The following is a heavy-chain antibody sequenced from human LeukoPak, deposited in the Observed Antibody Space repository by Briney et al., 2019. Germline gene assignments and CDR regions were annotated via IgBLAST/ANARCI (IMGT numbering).Heavy chain of an antibody. V-gene: IGHV3-9*01. CDR3: AKDTRYSYGYGMDV. J-gene: IGHJ6*02. CDR1: GFTFDDYA. D-gene: IGHD5-18*01. CDR2: ITWNSGST. Sequence: PGGSLRLSCAASGFTFDDYAMNWVRQAPGKGLEWVSGITWNSGSTGYADSVKGRFAISRGNAKNSLYLQMNSLRAEDTALYYCAKDTRYSYGYGMDVWGQGTTVTVSS.